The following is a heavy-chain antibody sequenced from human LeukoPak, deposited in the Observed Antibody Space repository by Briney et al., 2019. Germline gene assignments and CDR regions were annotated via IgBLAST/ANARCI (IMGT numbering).Heavy chain of an antibody. CDR3: ARGPRYSSGWY. V-gene: IGHV3-21*01. J-gene: IGHJ4*02. CDR1: GFTFSTYT. D-gene: IGHD6-19*01. CDR2: ISSDSIYI. Sequence: TGGSLRLSCAASGFTFSTYTMNWVRQAPGKGLEWVSSISSDSIYIYYADSVKGRFTISRDNAKNSLYLQMNSLRAEDTAVYYCARGPRYSSGWYWGQGTLVTVSS.